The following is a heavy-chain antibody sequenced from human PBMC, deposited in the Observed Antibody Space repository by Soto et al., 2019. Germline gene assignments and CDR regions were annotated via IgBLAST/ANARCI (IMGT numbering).Heavy chain of an antibody. CDR2: INAGNGNT. Sequence: ASVKVSCTASGYTFARYAMHWVRQAPGQRLEWMGWINAGNGNTKYAQKFQGRVTITRDTSASTAYMELSSLRPEDTAVYYCARGLAAGDYWGQGTLVTVSS. CDR1: GYTFARYA. CDR3: ARGLAAGDY. V-gene: IGHV1-3*01. J-gene: IGHJ4*02. D-gene: IGHD6-13*01.